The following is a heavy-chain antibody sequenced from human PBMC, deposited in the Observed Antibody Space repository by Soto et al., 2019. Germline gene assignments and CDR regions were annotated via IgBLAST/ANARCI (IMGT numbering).Heavy chain of an antibody. CDR3: AKARRDYYDSSGYYYYFDY. J-gene: IGHJ4*02. CDR1: GFTFSSYA. V-gene: IGHV3-23*01. CDR2: ISGSGGST. Sequence: QAGGSLRLSCAASGFTFSSYAMSWVRQAPGKGLEWVSAISGSGGSTYYADSVKGRFTISRDNSKNTLYLQMNSLRAEDTAVYYCAKARRDYYDSSGYYYYFDYWGQGTLVTVSS. D-gene: IGHD3-22*01.